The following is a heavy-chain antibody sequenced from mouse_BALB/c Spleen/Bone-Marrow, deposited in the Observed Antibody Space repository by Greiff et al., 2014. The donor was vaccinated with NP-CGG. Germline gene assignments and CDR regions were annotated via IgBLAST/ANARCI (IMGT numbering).Heavy chain of an antibody. CDR2: IDPENGNT. J-gene: IGHJ1*01. CDR1: GFNIKDYY. D-gene: IGHD1-1*01. V-gene: IGHV14-1*02. CDR3: ASGYYGSSPYWYFDV. Sequence: EVQLQQSGAELVRPGALVKLSCKASGFNIKDYYMHWVKQRPEQGLEWIGWIDPENGNTIYDPKFQGKASITADTSSNTVYLQLSSLTSEDTAVYYCASGYYGSSPYWYFDVWGAGTTVTVSS.